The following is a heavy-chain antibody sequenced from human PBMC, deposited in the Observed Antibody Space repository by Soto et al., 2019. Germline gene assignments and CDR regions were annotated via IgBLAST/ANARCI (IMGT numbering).Heavy chain of an antibody. CDR3: AREGALSGYDLAYMDV. J-gene: IGHJ6*03. Sequence: GASLKVSCKASGYTFTSYDINWVRQATGQGLEWMGWMNPNSGNTGYAQKFQGRVTMTRNTSISTAYMELSSLRSEDTAVYYCAREGALSGYDLAYMDVWGQGTTVTVSS. V-gene: IGHV1-8*01. CDR2: MNPNSGNT. D-gene: IGHD5-12*01. CDR1: GYTFTSYD.